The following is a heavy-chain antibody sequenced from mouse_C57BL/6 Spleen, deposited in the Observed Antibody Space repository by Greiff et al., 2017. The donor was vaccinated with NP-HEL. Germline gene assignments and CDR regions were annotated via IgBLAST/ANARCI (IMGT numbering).Heavy chain of an antibody. D-gene: IGHD3-3*01. CDR1: GYTFTSYW. CDR2: IYPGSGST. V-gene: IGHV1-55*01. J-gene: IGHJ4*01. Sequence: QVQLQQSGAELVKPGASVKMSCKASGYTFTSYWITWVKQRPGQGLEWIGDIYPGSGSTNYNEKFKSKATLTVDTSSSTAYMQLSSLTSEDSAVYYCARKWTALYAMDYWGQGTSVTVSS. CDR3: ARKWTALYAMDY.